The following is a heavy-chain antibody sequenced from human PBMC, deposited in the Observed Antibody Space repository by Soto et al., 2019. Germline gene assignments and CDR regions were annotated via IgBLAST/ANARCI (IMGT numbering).Heavy chain of an antibody. V-gene: IGHV3-33*01. CDR1: GFLFSRFG. CDR2: IVNHGGRT. Sequence: QVQLEESGGGVVQPGTSLRLSCAASGFLFSRFGMHWVRQAPGKGLEWVAVIVNHGGRTGYADSVRGRFTICRDNSRNTLFLEMSSLRVEDTATYYCARDDEYDDNGLDHWGQGTLVTVSS. D-gene: IGHD1-1*01. J-gene: IGHJ4*02. CDR3: ARDDEYDDNGLDH.